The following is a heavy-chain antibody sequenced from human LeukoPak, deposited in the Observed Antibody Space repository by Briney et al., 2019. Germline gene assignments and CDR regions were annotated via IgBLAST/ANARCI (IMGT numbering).Heavy chain of an antibody. D-gene: IGHD6-13*01. Sequence: ASVKVSFKASGYTFTSYYLHWVRQAPGQGLEWMGIINPRGGTTSLAQKFQGRVTMTRDTSTSTVYMDLSSLRSDDTAVYYCARGIATAGYDYWGQGTLVTVSS. V-gene: IGHV1-46*01. CDR2: INPRGGTT. CDR3: ARGIATAGYDY. J-gene: IGHJ4*02. CDR1: GYTFTSYY.